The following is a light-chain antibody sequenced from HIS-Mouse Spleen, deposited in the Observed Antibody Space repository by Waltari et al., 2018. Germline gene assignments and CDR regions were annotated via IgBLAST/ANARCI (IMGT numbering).Light chain of an antibody. CDR1: SSAVGSYNL. J-gene: IGLJ1*01. V-gene: IGLV2-23*01. CDR3: CSYAGSSTFV. Sequence: QSALTQPASVSGSPGQSITISCTGTSSAVGSYNLVPWYQQPPCKAPKLMIYEGSKRPSGVSNRFSGSKSGNTASLTISGLQAEDEADYYCCSYAGSSTFVFGTGTKVTVL. CDR2: EGS.